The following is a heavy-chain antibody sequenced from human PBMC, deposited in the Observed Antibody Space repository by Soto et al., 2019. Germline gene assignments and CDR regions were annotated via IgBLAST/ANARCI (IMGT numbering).Heavy chain of an antibody. CDR3: AKDLLAYGIIDY. J-gene: IGHJ4*02. V-gene: IGHV3-30*18. CDR1: GFTFSSYG. CDR2: ISYDGSNK. D-gene: IGHD2-15*01. Sequence: QVQLVESGGGVVQPGRSLRLYCAASGFTFSSYGMHWVRQAPGKGLEWVAVISYDGSNKYYADSVKGRFTISRDNSKNTLYLQMNSLRAEDTAVYYCAKDLLAYGIIDYWGQGTLVTVSS.